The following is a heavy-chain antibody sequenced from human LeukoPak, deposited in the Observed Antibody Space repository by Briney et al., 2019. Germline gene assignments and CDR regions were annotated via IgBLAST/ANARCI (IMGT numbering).Heavy chain of an antibody. D-gene: IGHD6-6*01. V-gene: IGHV4-34*01. CDR3: ARSSIGDY. J-gene: IGHJ4*02. CDR2: INHSGST. Sequence: GSLRLSCAASGFTFSSYSMNWIRQPPGKGLEWIGEINHSGSTNYNPSLKSRVTISVDTSKNQFSLKLSSVTAADTAVYYCARSSIGDYWGQGTLVTVSS. CDR1: GFTFSSYS.